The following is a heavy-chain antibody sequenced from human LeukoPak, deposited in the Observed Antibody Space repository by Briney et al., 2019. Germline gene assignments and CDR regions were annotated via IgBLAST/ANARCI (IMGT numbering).Heavy chain of an antibody. J-gene: IGHJ4*02. V-gene: IGHV3-30*04. CDR3: ARTGGYSYGYAPYYFDY. CDR1: RFTFSSYA. CDR2: ISYDGSNK. Sequence: PGRSLRLSCAASRFTFSSYAMHWVRQAPGKGLEWVAVISYDGSNKYYAESVKGRFTISRDNSKNTLYLQMNSLRAEDTAVSYCARTGGYSYGYAPYYFDYWGQGTLVTVSS. D-gene: IGHD5-18*01.